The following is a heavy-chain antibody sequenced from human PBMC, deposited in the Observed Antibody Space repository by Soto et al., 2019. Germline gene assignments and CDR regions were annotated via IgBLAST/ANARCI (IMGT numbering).Heavy chain of an antibody. Sequence: GESLKISCKGSGYSFTSYWIGWVRQMPGKGLEWMGIIYPGDSDSRYSPSFQGQVTISVDKSISTAYLQWSSLKATDTAMYYCARHAYDFWSGHPNPRYYYGMDVWGQGTTDTVSS. CDR2: IYPGDSDS. J-gene: IGHJ6*02. CDR1: GYSFTSYW. D-gene: IGHD3-3*01. V-gene: IGHV5-51*01. CDR3: ARHAYDFWSGHPNPRYYYGMDV.